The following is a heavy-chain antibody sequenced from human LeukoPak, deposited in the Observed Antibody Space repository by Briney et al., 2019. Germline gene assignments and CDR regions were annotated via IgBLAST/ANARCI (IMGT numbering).Heavy chain of an antibody. Sequence: SETLSLTCTVSGYSISSGYYWGWIRQPPGKGLEWIGSIYHSGSTYYNPSLKSRVTISVDTSKNQFSMKLSSVTAADTAVYYCARHGPTMWPDDAFDIWGQGTMVTVSS. CDR3: ARHGPTMWPDDAFDI. CDR1: GYSISSGYY. J-gene: IGHJ3*02. D-gene: IGHD5-12*01. CDR2: IYHSGST. V-gene: IGHV4-38-2*02.